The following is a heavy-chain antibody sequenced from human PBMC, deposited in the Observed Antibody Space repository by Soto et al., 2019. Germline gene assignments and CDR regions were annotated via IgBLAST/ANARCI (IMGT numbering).Heavy chain of an antibody. CDR1: RFIFSSYN. CDR3: ARADALDI. J-gene: IGHJ3*02. Sequence: EVLLVESGGGLVQPGGSLRLCCAASRFIFSSYNMNWVRQAPGKGLEWVSKISSTSSTIYYADSVKGRFTISRDNAKNSLYLQMNSLRGEDTAVYYCARADALDIWGQGTMVTVSS. V-gene: IGHV3-48*01. CDR2: ISSTSSTI.